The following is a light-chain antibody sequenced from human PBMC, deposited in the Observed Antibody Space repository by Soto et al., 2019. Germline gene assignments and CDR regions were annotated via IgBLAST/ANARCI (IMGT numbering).Light chain of an antibody. V-gene: IGKV3-20*01. CDR1: ESVGKNGY. Sequence: EIVLTQSPGTLSLSPGERATLSCRASESVGKNGYLAWYQQKSGQAPRLLIFGASSRATGVPGRFSGSGSGTDFTLTITRMEPEDFAVYYCQHYGTSPYTFGPGTRLEIK. J-gene: IGKJ2*01. CDR2: GAS. CDR3: QHYGTSPYT.